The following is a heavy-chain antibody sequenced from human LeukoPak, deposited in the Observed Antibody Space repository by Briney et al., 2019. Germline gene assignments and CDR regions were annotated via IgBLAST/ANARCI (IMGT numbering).Heavy chain of an antibody. V-gene: IGHV4-61*03. CDR2: VYYIGTT. D-gene: IGHD6-6*01. J-gene: IGHJ5*02. CDR3: ARNTSSSPWFDP. CDR1: GGSVSSPDSY. Sequence: SETLSLTCTVSGGSVSSPDSYWSWLRRPPGKGLEWIGNVYYIGTTSYNSSLKSRVTISVDTSKNHFSLGVTSVTAADTAVYFCARNTSSSPWFDPWGQGTLVTVSS.